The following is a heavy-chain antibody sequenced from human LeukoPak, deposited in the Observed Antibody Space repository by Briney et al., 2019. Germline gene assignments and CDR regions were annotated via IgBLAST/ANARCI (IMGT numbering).Heavy chain of an antibody. CDR2: IDWDDDK. CDR3: ARLNSGTYLDY. D-gene: IGHD1-26*01. J-gene: IGHJ4*02. CDR1: GFSLSTSGMR. Sequence: SGPALVKPTQTLTLTCTFSGFSLSTSGMRVSWIRQPPGKALEWLARIDWDDDKFYSTSLKTRLTISKDTSKNQVVLTMTNMDPVDAATYYCARLNSGTYLDYWGQGTLVTVSS. V-gene: IGHV2-70*04.